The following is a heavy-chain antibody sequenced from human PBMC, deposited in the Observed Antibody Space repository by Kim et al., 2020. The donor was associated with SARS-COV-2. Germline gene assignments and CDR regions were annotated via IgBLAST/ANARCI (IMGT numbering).Heavy chain of an antibody. CDR2: ITSDGNNT. V-gene: IGHV3-74*03. Sequence: GGSLRLSCAASGFTFSTYWMHWVRQPPGKGLMWVSRITSDGNNTTYADSVKGRFTVSRDNAKNMLFLEMNSLRAEDTAMYYCARVGTTGFDSCGQGTLVTVAS. CDR3: ARVGTTGFDS. D-gene: IGHD1-1*01. J-gene: IGHJ4*02. CDR1: GFTFSTYW.